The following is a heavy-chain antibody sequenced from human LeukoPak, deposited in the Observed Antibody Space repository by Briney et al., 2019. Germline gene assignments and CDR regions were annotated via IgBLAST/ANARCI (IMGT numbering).Heavy chain of an antibody. CDR3: ARGSLGYCTNGVCYAGRGFDY. V-gene: IGHV1-8*01. Sequence: ASVNDSCKASGYTFTSYDINWVRQATGQGLEWMGFMNPNSGNSGYAQKFQGRVTKTRNTSISTAYMELSSLRSEDTAVYYCARGSLGYCTNGVCYAGRGFDYWGQGTLVTVSS. CDR1: GYTFTSYD. CDR2: MNPNSGNS. J-gene: IGHJ4*02. D-gene: IGHD2-8*01.